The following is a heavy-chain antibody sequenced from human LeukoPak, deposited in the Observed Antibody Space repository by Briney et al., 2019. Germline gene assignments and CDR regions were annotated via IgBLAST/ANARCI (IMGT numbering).Heavy chain of an antibody. CDR2: ISPYNGHT. CDR1: GYNFTTYF. CDR3: AREGVSRKFGS. D-gene: IGHD5/OR15-5a*01. V-gene: IGHV1-18*04. J-gene: IGHJ5*01. Sequence: GASVKVSCKTSGYNFTTYFITWVRQAPGQGLEWMGWISPYNGHTKYAHNLQGRVTMTTDTSTTTAFMELRSLMSDDTAVYYCAREGVSRKFGSWGQGTLVTVSS.